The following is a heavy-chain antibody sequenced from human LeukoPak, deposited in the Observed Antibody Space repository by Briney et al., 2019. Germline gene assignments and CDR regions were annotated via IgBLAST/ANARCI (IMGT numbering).Heavy chain of an antibody. Sequence: PSETLSLTCTVSGGSISIYYWSWIRQPPGKGLEWIGYIYYSGSTNYNPSLKSRVTISVDTSKNQFSLKLSSVTAADTAVYYCARHAGGYYDSSNWFDPWGQGTLVTVSS. CDR3: ARHAGGYYDSSNWFDP. CDR2: IYYSGST. CDR1: GGSISIYY. D-gene: IGHD3-22*01. V-gene: IGHV4-59*08. J-gene: IGHJ5*02.